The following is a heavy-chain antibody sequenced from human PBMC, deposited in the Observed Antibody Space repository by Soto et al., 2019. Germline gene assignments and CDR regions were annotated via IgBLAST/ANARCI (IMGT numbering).Heavy chain of an antibody. CDR1: GYTFTSYG. V-gene: IGHV1-18*01. CDR2: ISAYNGNT. CDR3: ARGEYQLLFHYYYYGMDV. D-gene: IGHD2-2*01. Sequence: ASVKVSCKASGYTFTSYGISWVRQAPGQGLEWMGWISAYNGNTNYAQKLQGRVTMTTDTSTSTAYMELRSLRSDDTAAYYCARGEYQLLFHYYYYGMDVWGQGTTVTVSS. J-gene: IGHJ6*02.